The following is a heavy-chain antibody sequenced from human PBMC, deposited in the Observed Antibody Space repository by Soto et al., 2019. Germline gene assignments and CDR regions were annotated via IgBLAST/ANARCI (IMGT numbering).Heavy chain of an antibody. J-gene: IGHJ4*02. V-gene: IGHV4-61*01. CDR2: IYYSGGT. Sequence: SETLSLTCTVSGGSVSSVSYYWSWIRQPPGKGLEWIGYIYYSGGTDYNPSLQSRVTISVDTSKNHFSLTLSSVTAADTAVYYCARDSKRAALDYWGQGTLVTVSS. CDR3: ARDSKRAALDY. CDR1: GGSVSSVSYY. D-gene: IGHD3-3*02.